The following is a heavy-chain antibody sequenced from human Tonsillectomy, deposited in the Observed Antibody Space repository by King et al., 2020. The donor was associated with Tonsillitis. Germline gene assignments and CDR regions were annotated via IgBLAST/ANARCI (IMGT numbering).Heavy chain of an antibody. D-gene: IGHD1-26*01. J-gene: IGHJ4*02. CDR3: AKATGIVGATDFDY. V-gene: IGHV3-30*18. Sequence: QLVQSGGGVVQPGRSLRLSCAASGFTFSSYGMHWVRQAPGKGLEWVAVISYDGSNKYYADSVKGRFTISRDNSKNALYLRMNSLRAEDTAIYYCAKATGIVGATDFDYWGQGTLVTVSS. CDR2: ISYDGSNK. CDR1: GFTFSSYG.